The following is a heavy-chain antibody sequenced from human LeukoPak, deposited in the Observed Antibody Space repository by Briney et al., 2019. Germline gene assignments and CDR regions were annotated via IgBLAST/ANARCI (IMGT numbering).Heavy chain of an antibody. J-gene: IGHJ5*02. CDR1: GYTFTSYY. D-gene: IGHD5-24*01. CDR2: INPSGGST. V-gene: IGHV1-46*01. Sequence: ASVKVSCKASGYTFTSYYMHWVRQAPGQGLEWMGIINPSGGSTSYAQKFQGRVTMTRDTSTGTVYMELSSLRSEDTAVYYCARAGVSGDGYNFGHVSGARWFDPWGQGTLVTVSS. CDR3: ARAGVSGDGYNFGHVSGARWFDP.